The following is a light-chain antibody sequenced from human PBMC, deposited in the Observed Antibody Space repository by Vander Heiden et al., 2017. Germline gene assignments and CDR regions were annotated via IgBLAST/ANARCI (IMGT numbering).Light chain of an antibody. J-gene: IGKJ4*01. V-gene: IGKV3-15*01. Sequence: EIDVTQSPATLSVSPGESATLSSSASQSGSSNSACHQKTPGPAPRLIIDGASTRATGIPARFSGSGSGTEFTLTISRLPSEDFAVYCWQQYNNLPPLTFGGGTKVEIK. CDR2: GAS. CDR1: QSGSSN. CDR3: QQYNNLPPLT.